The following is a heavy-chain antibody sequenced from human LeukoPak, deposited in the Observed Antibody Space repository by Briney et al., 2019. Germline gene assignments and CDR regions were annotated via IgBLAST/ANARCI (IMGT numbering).Heavy chain of an antibody. V-gene: IGHV4-59*12. CDR2: IYYSGST. CDR1: GGSISSYN. Sequence: PSETLSLTCTVSGGSISSYNWSWIRQPPGKGLEWIGYIYYSGSTNYNPSLKSRVTISVDTSKNQFSLKLSSVTAADTAVYYCARDSRRSLDAFDIWGQGTMVTVSS. J-gene: IGHJ3*02. CDR3: ARDSRRSLDAFDI.